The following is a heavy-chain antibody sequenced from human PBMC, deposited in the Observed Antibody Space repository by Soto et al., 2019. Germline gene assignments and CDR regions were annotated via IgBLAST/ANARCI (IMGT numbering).Heavy chain of an antibody. CDR2: ISTDNGNT. CDR1: GYTFTSYG. CDR3: ARDVPDTNLFFYYYGMDA. D-gene: IGHD2-21*01. V-gene: IGHV1-18*01. J-gene: IGHJ6*02. Sequence: GASVKVSCKASGYTFTSYGISWVRQAPGQGLEWMGWISTDNGNTNYAHNLQGRVTMTTDTSTSTAFIELWGLTSDDTAVYFCARDVPDTNLFFYYYGMDAWGQGTTVTVSS.